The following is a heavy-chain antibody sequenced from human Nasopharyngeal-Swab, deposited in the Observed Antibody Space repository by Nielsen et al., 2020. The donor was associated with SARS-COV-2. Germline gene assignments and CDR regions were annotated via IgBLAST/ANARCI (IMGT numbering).Heavy chain of an antibody. CDR3: ARDGTYYDFWCGLPDY. Sequence: GGSLRLSCAASGFTFSSYGMPWVRQAPGKGLEWVAVIWYDGINKYYADSVKGRFTIPRDNSKNTLYLQMNSLRAEDTAVYYCARDGTYYDFWCGLPDYWGQGTLVTVSS. V-gene: IGHV3-33*01. CDR1: GFTFSSYG. J-gene: IGHJ4*02. D-gene: IGHD3-3*01. CDR2: IWYDGINK.